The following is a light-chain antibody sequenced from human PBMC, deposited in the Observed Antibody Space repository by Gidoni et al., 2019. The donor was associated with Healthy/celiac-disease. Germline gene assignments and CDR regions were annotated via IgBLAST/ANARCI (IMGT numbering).Light chain of an antibody. CDR2: LGS. CDR1: QSLLHSNGYNY. Sequence: EIVMTKSPLSLPVTPGEPASISCRSSQSLLHSNGYNYLDWYLQKPGQSTQLLIYLGSNRASGVPDRFSGSGSGTDFTLKISRVEAEDVGVYYCMQALQTWTFGQXTKVEIK. CDR3: MQALQTWT. V-gene: IGKV2-28*01. J-gene: IGKJ1*01.